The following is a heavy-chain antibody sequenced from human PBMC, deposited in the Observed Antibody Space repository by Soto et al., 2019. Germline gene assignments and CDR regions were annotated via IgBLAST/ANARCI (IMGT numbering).Heavy chain of an antibody. V-gene: IGHV3-23*01. J-gene: IGHJ4*02. D-gene: IGHD6-19*01. CDR2: ISGSGGST. Sequence: GGSLRLSCAASGFTFSSYAMSWVRQAPGKGLEWVSAISGSGGSTYYADSVKGRFTISRDNSKNTLYLQMNSLRAEDTAVYYCAKDLGEQWLAHWFDYWGQGTLVTVSS. CDR1: GFTFSSYA. CDR3: AKDLGEQWLAHWFDY.